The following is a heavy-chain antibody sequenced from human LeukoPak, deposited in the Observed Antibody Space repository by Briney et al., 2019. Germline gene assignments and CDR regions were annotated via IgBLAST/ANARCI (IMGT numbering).Heavy chain of an antibody. J-gene: IGHJ6*02. V-gene: IGHV4-59*01. CDR2: IYYSGST. CDR3: ARDRQHYYDSSVGYYYYGMDV. D-gene: IGHD3-22*01. Sequence: PSETLSLTCTVSGGSISYYYWSWIRQPPGKGLEWIGYIYYSGSTNYSPSLRSRVTISVDTSKNQFSLKLNSVTAADTAVYYCARDRQHYYDSSVGYYYYGMDVWGQGTTVTVSS. CDR1: GGSISYYY.